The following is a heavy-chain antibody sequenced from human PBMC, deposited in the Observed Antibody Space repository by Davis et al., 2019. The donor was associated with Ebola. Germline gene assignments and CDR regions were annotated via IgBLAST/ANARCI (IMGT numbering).Heavy chain of an antibody. J-gene: IGHJ4*02. CDR1: GFTVSSNY. V-gene: IGHV3-53*01. Sequence: GESLKISCAASGFTVSSNYMSWVRQAPGKGLEWVSVIYSGGSTYYADSVKGRFTISRDNSKNTLYLQMNSLRAEDTAVYYCAQLPLLWGQGTLVTVSS. D-gene: IGHD6-6*01. CDR2: IYSGGST. CDR3: AQLPLL.